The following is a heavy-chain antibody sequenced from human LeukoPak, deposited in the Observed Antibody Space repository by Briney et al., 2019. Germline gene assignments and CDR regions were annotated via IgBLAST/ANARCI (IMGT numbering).Heavy chain of an antibody. D-gene: IGHD4-17*01. CDR3: ARDDYGDFHFDY. J-gene: IGHJ4*02. CDR1: GGSFSGYY. V-gene: IGHV4-34*01. CDR2: INHSGGT. Sequence: PSETLSLTCVVSGGSFSGYYLTWIRQAPGKGLEWIGDINHSGGTSYNPSLKSRASVSLDTSKNQFSLKLSSVTAADTAAYYCARDDYGDFHFDYWGQGTLVTVSS.